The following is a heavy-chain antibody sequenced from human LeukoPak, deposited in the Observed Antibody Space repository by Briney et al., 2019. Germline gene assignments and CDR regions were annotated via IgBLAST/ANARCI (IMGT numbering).Heavy chain of an antibody. J-gene: IGHJ4*02. Sequence: PSETLSLTCTVSGGSISSYFWSWIRQPPGKGLEWIAYIYYSGSTNYNPSLKSQVTISVDTSKNQFSLKVNSVTAADTAVYYCARHVRSGDDNYRIFDYWGQGTLVTVSS. CDR2: IYYSGST. V-gene: IGHV4-59*08. CDR3: ARHVRSGDDNYRIFDY. CDR1: GGSISSYF. D-gene: IGHD2-15*01.